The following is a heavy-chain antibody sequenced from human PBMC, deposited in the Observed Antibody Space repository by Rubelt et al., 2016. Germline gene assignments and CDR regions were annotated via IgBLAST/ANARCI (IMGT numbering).Heavy chain of an antibody. CDR2: INHSGTT. CDR1: GGSISSRYY. V-gene: IGHV4-39*07. J-gene: IGHJ4*02. CDR3: LRFFDH. Sequence: QLQLQESGPGLVKPSETLSLTCTVSGGSISSRYYWGWIRPPPGEGLEWIGDINHSGTTNYNPSLKSRVTISLDPSKNQSFLTLNSGTAADTAVYDCLRFFDHWGQGTLVTVS.